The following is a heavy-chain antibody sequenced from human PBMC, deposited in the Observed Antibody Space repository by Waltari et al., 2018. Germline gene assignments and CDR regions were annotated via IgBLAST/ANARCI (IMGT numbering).Heavy chain of an antibody. V-gene: IGHV3-30*02. Sequence: QVHLVESGGGVVQPGGSLRLSCVAPGFYFTLFGMHWVRQAPGKGLEWVSFISYDGSNENYADSVKGRFTMSRDNSKKMLYVQMNNLRAEDSAVYYCVKGNEIDYWGQGTLVTVSS. CDR2: ISYDGSNE. D-gene: IGHD1-1*01. CDR1: GFYFTLFG. J-gene: IGHJ4*02. CDR3: VKGNEIDY.